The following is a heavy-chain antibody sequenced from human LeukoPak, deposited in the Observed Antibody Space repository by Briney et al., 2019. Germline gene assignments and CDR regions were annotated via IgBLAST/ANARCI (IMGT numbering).Heavy chain of an antibody. Sequence: SETLSLTCTVSGGSISSYYWGWIRQPAGKGLEWIGRIYTSGSTNYNPSLKSRVTMSVDTSKNQFSLKLSSVTAADTAVYYCARLAGMVRGSVWAFDIWGQGTMVTVSS. CDR2: IYTSGST. V-gene: IGHV4-4*07. J-gene: IGHJ3*02. D-gene: IGHD3-10*01. CDR3: ARLAGMVRGSVWAFDI. CDR1: GGSISSYY.